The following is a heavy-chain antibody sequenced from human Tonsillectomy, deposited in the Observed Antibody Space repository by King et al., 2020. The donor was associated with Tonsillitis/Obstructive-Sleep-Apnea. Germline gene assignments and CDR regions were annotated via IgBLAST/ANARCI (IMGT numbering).Heavy chain of an antibody. CDR3: ARNQFWSGYPDYYYYAMDV. CDR2: IYSSGST. D-gene: IGHD3-3*01. Sequence: HVQLQESGPGLVKPSETLSLTCTVSGGSISSYYWSWIRQPAGKGLEWIGRIYSSGSTNYNPSLKSRVTMSVDTSKNHFSLKLTSVTAADTAVYYCARNQFWSGYPDYYYYAMDVWGQGTTVTVSS. CDR1: GGSISSYY. V-gene: IGHV4-4*07. J-gene: IGHJ6*02.